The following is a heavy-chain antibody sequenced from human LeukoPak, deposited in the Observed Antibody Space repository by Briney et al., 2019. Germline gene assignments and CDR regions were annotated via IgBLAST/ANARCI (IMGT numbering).Heavy chain of an antibody. D-gene: IGHD3/OR15-3a*01. CDR2: IYYSGRT. CDR1: SGSIRSYY. J-gene: IGHJ6*02. CDR3: ARLDPRRYYYGMDV. Sequence: PSETLSLTCTVSSGSIRSYYWSWIRQTPGKGLGYIGYIYYSGRTNYNPSLKSRVMISVDTSKNQFSLKLSSVIAADTAVYYCARLDPRRYYYGMDVWGQGTAVTVSS. V-gene: IGHV4-59*08.